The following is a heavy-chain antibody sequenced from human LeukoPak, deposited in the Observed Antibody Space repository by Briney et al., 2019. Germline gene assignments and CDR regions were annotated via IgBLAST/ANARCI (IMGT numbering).Heavy chain of an antibody. CDR2: IYYSGST. Sequence: SETLSLTCTVSGGSISSYYWSWIRQPPGKGLEWIGYIYYSGSTNYNPSLKSRVTISVDTSKNQFSLKLSSVTAADTAVYYCARGNQLLYGNYYYYMDVWGKGTTVTVSS. D-gene: IGHD2-2*02. J-gene: IGHJ6*03. CDR3: ARGNQLLYGNYYYYMDV. V-gene: IGHV4-59*08. CDR1: GGSISSYY.